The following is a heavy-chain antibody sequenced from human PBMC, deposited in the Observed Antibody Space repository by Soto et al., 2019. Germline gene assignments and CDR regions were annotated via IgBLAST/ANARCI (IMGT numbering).Heavy chain of an antibody. V-gene: IGHV4-39*01. Sequence: SETLSLTCTVSGGSISSSSYYWGWIRQPPGKGLEWIGSIYYSGSTYYNPSLKSRVTISVDTSKNQFSLKLSSVTAADTAVYYCWNYDFWSGSGIDYWGQGTLVTVSS. J-gene: IGHJ4*02. CDR3: WNYDFWSGSGIDY. D-gene: IGHD3-3*01. CDR1: GGSISSSSYY. CDR2: IYYSGST.